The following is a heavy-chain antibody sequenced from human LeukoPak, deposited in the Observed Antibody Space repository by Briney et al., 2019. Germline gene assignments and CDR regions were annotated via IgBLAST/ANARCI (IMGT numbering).Heavy chain of an antibody. J-gene: IGHJ4*02. Sequence: GASVKVSCKASAYTFTDYYVHWVRQAPGQGLEWMGWINSNSGSTSYAQNFQGRVTMTRDTSISTLYVELSSLRSDDTAVYYCARVRVYSSGWNFDYWGQGTLVTVSS. D-gene: IGHD6-19*01. V-gene: IGHV1-2*02. CDR2: INSNSGST. CDR3: ARVRVYSSGWNFDY. CDR1: AYTFTDYY.